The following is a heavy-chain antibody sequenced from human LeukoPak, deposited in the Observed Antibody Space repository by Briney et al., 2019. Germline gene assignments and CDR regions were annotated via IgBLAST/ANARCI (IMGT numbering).Heavy chain of an antibody. J-gene: IGHJ5*02. CDR3: ASLFGSSSWYWFDP. CDR2: IYYSGST. D-gene: IGHD6-13*01. CDR1: GGSISSHY. V-gene: IGHV4-59*11. Sequence: SETLSLTCTVSGGSISSHYWSWIRQPPGKGLEWIGYIYYSGSTNYNPSLKSRVTISVDTSKNQFSLKLSSVTAADTAVYYCASLFGSSSWYWFDPWGQGTLVTVSS.